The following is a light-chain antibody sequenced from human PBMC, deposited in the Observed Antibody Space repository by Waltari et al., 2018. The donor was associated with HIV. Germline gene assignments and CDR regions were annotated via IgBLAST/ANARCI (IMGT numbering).Light chain of an antibody. J-gene: IGKJ5*01. CDR3: MQALQTPIT. V-gene: IGKV2-28*01. Sequence: DIVMTQSPLSLPVTPGEPASISCKSSQSLLHSNGYNYLDWYLQKQGQSPQLLIYLCSNRASGVPDRFSGSGSGTDFTLKIRRVEAEDVGVYYCMQALQTPITFGQGTRLEIK. CDR2: LCS. CDR1: QSLLHSNGYNY.